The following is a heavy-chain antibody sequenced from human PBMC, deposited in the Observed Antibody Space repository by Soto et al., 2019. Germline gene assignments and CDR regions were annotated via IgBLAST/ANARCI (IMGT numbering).Heavy chain of an antibody. CDR3: ARDLLYDYGDLSQVFDI. CDR1: GGSMSRGDYY. Sequence: QVQLQESGPGLVKPSQTLSLTCTVSGGSMSRGDYYWSWIRQPPGKGLEWIGFIYHTGSTYYSPSLKRLVAISVDTSKKQFSLKLSSVTSADTAVYYCARDLLYDYGDLSQVFDIWGHGTMVTVSS. J-gene: IGHJ3*02. D-gene: IGHD4-17*01. V-gene: IGHV4-30-4*01. CDR2: IYHTGST.